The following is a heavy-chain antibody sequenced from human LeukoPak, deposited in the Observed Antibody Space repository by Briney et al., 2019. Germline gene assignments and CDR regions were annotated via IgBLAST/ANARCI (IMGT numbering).Heavy chain of an antibody. CDR2: IYYSGST. Sequence: SETLSLTCTVSGGSISSSSYYWSWIRQPPGKGLEWIGYIYYSGSTNYNPSLKSRVTISVDTSKNQFSLKLSSVTAADTAVYYCARRTIYYYYGMDVWGQGTTVTVSS. CDR3: ARRTIYYYYGMDV. CDR1: GGSISSSSYY. D-gene: IGHD2-2*01. J-gene: IGHJ6*02. V-gene: IGHV4-61*01.